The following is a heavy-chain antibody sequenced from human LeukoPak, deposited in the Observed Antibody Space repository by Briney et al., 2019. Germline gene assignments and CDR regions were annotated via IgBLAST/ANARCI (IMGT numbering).Heavy chain of an antibody. D-gene: IGHD1-26*01. CDR1: GFTLSRYW. J-gene: IGHJ3*02. V-gene: IGHV3-9*01. CDR2: ISWNSGSI. CDR3: AKDMKATLDAFDI. Sequence: GGSLRLSCAASGFTLSRYWMSWVRQAPGKGLEWVSGISWNSGSIGYADSVKGRFTISRDNAKNSLYLQMNSLRAEDTALYYCAKDMKATLDAFDIWGQGTMVTVSS.